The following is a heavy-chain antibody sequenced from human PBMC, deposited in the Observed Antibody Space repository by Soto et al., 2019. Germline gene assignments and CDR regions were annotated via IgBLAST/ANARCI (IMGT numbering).Heavy chain of an antibody. Sequence: PGGSLRLSCAASEFTFSTYAMTWVRQAPGRGLQWVATISDSGDLTYYADSVKGRFTISRDNSQSTLYLQMNSLRAEDTAVYYCAKCPGRVGVTTVDNWGQGTLVTV. CDR3: AKCPGRVGVTTVDN. D-gene: IGHD1-26*01. V-gene: IGHV3-23*01. J-gene: IGHJ4*02. CDR2: ISDSGDLT. CDR1: EFTFSTYA.